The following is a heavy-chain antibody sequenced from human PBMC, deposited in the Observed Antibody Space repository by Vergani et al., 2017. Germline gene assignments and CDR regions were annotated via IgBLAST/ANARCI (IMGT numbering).Heavy chain of an antibody. CDR1: GYTFTSYG. J-gene: IGHJ6*02. CDR2: ISAYNGNT. CDR3: AREPGPRGYYYYGMDV. D-gene: IGHD1-14*01. Sequence: QVQLVQSGAEVKKPGASVKVSCKASGYTFTSYGISWVRQAPGQGLEWMGWISAYNGNTNYAQKLQGRVTMTTDTSTSTAYMGLRSLRSDDTAVYYCAREPGPRGYYYYGMDVWGQGTTVTVSS. V-gene: IGHV1-18*04.